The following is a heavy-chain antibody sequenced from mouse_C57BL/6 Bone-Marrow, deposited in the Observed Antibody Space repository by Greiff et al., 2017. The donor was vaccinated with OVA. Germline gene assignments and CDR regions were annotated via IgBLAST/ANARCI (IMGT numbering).Heavy chain of an antibody. CDR2: ISSGGSYT. D-gene: IGHD1-1*01. CDR3: ARHEITTVVANYYFDY. Sequence: VQRVASGGALVKPGGSLKLSCAASGFTFSSYGMSWVRQTPDKRLEWVATISSGGSYTYYPDSVKGRFTISRDNAKNTLYLQMSSLKSEDTAMYYCARHEITTVVANYYFDYWGQGTTLTVSS. J-gene: IGHJ2*01. CDR1: GFTFSSYG. V-gene: IGHV5-6*01.